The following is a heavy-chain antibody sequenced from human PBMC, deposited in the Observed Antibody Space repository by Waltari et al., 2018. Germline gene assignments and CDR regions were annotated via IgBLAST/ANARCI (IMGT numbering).Heavy chain of an antibody. Sequence: QLQLQESGPGLGKPSATLSLTCIVSGASITSNRHSRAWNRQPPGQGLEWIGTMSYNVATYSSPSLKSRVTVSRDTSKNHLSLKLGSVTAADTAIYYCATYIGASIGTAAFDVWGQGTMVTVSS. CDR2: MSYNVAT. D-gene: IGHD5-12*01. J-gene: IGHJ3*01. CDR1: GASITSNRHS. CDR3: ATYIGASIGTAAFDV. V-gene: IGHV4-39*02.